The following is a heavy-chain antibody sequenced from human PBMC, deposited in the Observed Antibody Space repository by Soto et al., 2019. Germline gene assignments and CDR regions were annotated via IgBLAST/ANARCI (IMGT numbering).Heavy chain of an antibody. V-gene: IGHV4-34*01. CDR3: AREGCGGSYYVPNYFDY. CDR1: GGSFSGYY. J-gene: IGHJ4*02. Sequence: PSETLSLTCAVYGGSFSGYYWSWIRQPPGKGLEWIGEINHSGSTNYNPSLKSRVTISVDTSKNQFSLKLSSVTAADTAVYYCAREGCGGSYYVPNYFDYWGQGTLVTVSS. D-gene: IGHD1-26*01. CDR2: INHSGST.